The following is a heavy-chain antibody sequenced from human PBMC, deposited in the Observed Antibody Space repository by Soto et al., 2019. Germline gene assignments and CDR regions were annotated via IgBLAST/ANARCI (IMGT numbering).Heavy chain of an antibody. D-gene: IGHD3-3*01. CDR2: INPNSGGT. V-gene: IGHV1-2*04. CDR3: ARRSGFSQGRNWFDP. CDR1: GYTFTGYY. J-gene: IGHJ5*02. Sequence: QVQLVQSGAEVKKPGASVKVSCKASGYTFTGYYMHRVRQAPGQGLEWMGWINPNSGGTNYAQKFQGWVTMTRDTSISTAYMELSRLRSDDTAVYYCARRSGFSQGRNWFDPWGQGTLVTVSS.